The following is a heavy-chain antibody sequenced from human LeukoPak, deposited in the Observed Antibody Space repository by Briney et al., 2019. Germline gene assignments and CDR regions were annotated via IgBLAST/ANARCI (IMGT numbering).Heavy chain of an antibody. D-gene: IGHD6-6*01. CDR1: GYTFTSYD. CDR2: MNPNSGNT. Sequence: GASVNVSCKASGYTFTSYDIKWVRQATGQGLEWMGWMNPNSGNTGYAQKFQGRVTMTRNTSISTAYMELSSLRSEDTAVYYCARAGSSSPYYYYGMDVWGQGTTVTVSS. CDR3: ARAGSSSPYYYYGMDV. V-gene: IGHV1-8*01. J-gene: IGHJ6*02.